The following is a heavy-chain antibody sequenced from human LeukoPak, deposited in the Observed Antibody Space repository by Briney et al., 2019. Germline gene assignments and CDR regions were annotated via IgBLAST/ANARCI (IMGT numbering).Heavy chain of an antibody. Sequence: ASVKVSCKASGHTFTSYGISWVRQAPGQGLEWMGWISVYNGNTHYAQKLQGRVTLTTDTSTNTAYMELRSLRSDDTAVYYCAREGVSGYDLSYYYGMDVWGQGTTVTVSS. CDR1: GHTFTSYG. V-gene: IGHV1-18*01. D-gene: IGHD5-12*01. CDR2: ISVYNGNT. J-gene: IGHJ6*02. CDR3: AREGVSGYDLSYYYGMDV.